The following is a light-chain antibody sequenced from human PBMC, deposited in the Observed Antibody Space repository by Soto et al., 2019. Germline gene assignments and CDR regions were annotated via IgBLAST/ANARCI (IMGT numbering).Light chain of an antibody. Sequence: QSALTQPASVSGSPGQSITISCTGTSSDVGAYNYVSWYQQYPDKAPKVMIYDVSNRPSGVSNRFSGSKSGNTASLTISGLQAEDEADYYCLSYTTSGTYVFGPGTKLNVL. CDR1: SSDVGAYNY. V-gene: IGLV2-14*01. CDR2: DVS. CDR3: LSYTTSGTYV. J-gene: IGLJ1*01.